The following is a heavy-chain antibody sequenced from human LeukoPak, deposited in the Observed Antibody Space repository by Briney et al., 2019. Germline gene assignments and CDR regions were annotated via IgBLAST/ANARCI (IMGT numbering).Heavy chain of an antibody. D-gene: IGHD2-2*01. CDR1: GYTFTSYG. Sequence: GASVKVSCKASGYTFTSYGISWVRQAPGQGLEWMGWISAYNGNTNYAQKFQGRVTITADESTSTAYMELSSLRSEDTAVYYCARGGLGYCSSTSCYGQYFQHWGQGTLVTVSS. CDR3: ARGGLGYCSSTSCYGQYFQH. J-gene: IGHJ1*01. V-gene: IGHV1-18*01. CDR2: ISAYNGNT.